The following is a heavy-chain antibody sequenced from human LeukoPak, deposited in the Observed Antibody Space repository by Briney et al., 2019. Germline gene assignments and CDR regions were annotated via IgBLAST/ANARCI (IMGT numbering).Heavy chain of an antibody. CDR3: ASSWYAWSFDY. V-gene: IGHV4-34*01. CDR2: INHSGST. D-gene: IGHD6-13*01. CDR1: GGSFSGHY. J-gene: IGHJ4*02. Sequence: NSSETLSLTCAVYGGSFSGHYWSWIRQPPGKGLEWIGEINHSGSTNYNPSLKSRVTISVDTSKNLFSLKLSSVTAADTAVYYCASSWYAWSFDYWGQGTLVTVSS.